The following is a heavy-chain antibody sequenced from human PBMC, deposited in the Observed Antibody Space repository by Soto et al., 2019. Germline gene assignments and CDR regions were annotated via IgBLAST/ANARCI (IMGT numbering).Heavy chain of an antibody. CDR2: IKSKTDGGTT. J-gene: IGHJ4*02. CDR3: TTDGSMVRGVIIPIVY. D-gene: IGHD3-10*01. V-gene: IGHV3-15*07. Sequence: PAGSLRLSCAASGFTFSNAWMNWVRQAPGKGLEWVGRIKSKTDGGTTDYAAPVKGRFTISRDGSKNTLYLQMNSLQTEDTAVYYCTTDGSMVRGVIIPIVYWGQGTLVTVSS. CDR1: GFTFSNAW.